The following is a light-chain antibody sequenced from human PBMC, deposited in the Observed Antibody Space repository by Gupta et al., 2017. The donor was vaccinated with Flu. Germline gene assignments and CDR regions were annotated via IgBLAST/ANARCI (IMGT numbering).Light chain of an antibody. J-gene: IGKJ4*01. Sequence: AWYQQSPGQACRLLLYDASTRATGIQARFTRSGSGTEFTLFISSLQSEDFALYYCQQSYDCPQLTFGGGTKMEV. CDR2: DAS. V-gene: IGKV3-15*01. CDR3: QQSYDCPQLT.